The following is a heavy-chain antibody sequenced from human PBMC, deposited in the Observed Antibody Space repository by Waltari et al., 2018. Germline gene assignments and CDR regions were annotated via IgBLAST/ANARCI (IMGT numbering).Heavy chain of an antibody. CDR1: GGSFSGYY. D-gene: IGHD2-2*01. V-gene: IGHV4-34*01. CDR3: QSVVYQLLWGSTFDI. Sequence: QVQLQQWGAGLLKPSETLSITCAVYGGSFSGYYWSWIRQPPGKGLEWIGEINHSGSPNYNPSLQSRVTISVDTSKNQFSLKLSSVTAADTAVYYCQSVVYQLLWGSTFDIWGQGTMVTVSS. J-gene: IGHJ3*02. CDR2: INHSGSP.